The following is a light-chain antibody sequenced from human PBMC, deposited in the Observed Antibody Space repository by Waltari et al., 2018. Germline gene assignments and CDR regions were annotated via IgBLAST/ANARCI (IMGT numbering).Light chain of an antibody. Sequence: IQVTQSPSSLSASVGDTVTITCRASQGISSYLAWSQQKPGKAPKPLIFYTSNLESGVPSRFSGSGSGTDFTLTISSLQPEDFATYYCLQYHSAPYSFGQGTKVEIK. CDR2: YTS. CDR1: QGISSY. CDR3: LQYHSAPYS. J-gene: IGKJ2*03. V-gene: IGKV1-13*02.